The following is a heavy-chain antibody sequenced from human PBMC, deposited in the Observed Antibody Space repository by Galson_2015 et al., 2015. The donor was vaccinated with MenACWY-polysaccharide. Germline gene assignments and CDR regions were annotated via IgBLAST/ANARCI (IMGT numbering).Heavy chain of an antibody. Sequence: SVKVSCKASGYTFTSFAMHWLRQAPGQRLEWMGWIHVGNGDTKVSQKFQGRLTIARDTSATTAYMDLTSLTSEDTATYYCAQGPYTNAWFRGHFDSWGQGTLITVSS. CDR3: AQGPYTNAWFRGHFDS. J-gene: IGHJ4*02. D-gene: IGHD3-16*01. CDR2: IHVGNGDT. CDR1: GYTFTSFA. V-gene: IGHV1-3*01.